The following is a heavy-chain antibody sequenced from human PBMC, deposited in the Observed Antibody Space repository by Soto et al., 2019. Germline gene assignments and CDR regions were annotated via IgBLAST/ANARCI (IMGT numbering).Heavy chain of an antibody. Sequence: QLQLQESGPGLVKPSETLSLTCTVSGGSISSSSYYWGWIRQPPGKGLEWIGSIYYSGSTYYNPSLKRRVTTSLETSKQQCSLKLCAATAADPAVYFSAGHSPPAWEVAPGWFDPWGRGTLLTVSS. CDR2: IYYSGST. J-gene: IGHJ5*02. CDR1: GGSISSSSYY. CDR3: AGHSPPAWEVAPGWFDP. V-gene: IGHV4-39*01. D-gene: IGHD1-26*01.